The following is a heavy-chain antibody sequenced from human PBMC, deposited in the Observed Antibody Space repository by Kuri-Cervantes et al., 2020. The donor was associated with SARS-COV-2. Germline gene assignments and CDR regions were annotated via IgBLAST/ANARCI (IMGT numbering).Heavy chain of an antibody. CDR1: GYSISSGYY. CDR3: ARGNGAVATSGYWYFDL. D-gene: IGHD5-12*01. Sequence: ESLKISCAVSGYSISSGYYWGWIRQPPGKGLEWIGSIYHSGSTYYNPSLKSRVTISVDTSKNQFSLKLSSVTAADTAMYFCARGNGAVATSGYWYFDLWGRGTLVAVSS. CDR2: IYHSGST. J-gene: IGHJ2*01. V-gene: IGHV4-38-2*01.